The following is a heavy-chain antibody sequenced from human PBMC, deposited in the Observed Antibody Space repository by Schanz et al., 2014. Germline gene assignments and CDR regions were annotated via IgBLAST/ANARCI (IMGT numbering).Heavy chain of an antibody. D-gene: IGHD2-2*01. CDR1: RSTFSSYT. Sequence: QVQLEQSGAEVKKPGSSVKVSCKASRSTFSSYTISWVRQARGQGLEWVGRFIPILDVGNYAQQFQGRVTFTADKSTSTAYMELSSLRYEDTALYYCARGTMPGTFDIWGQGTMXTVSS. CDR2: FIPILDVG. CDR3: ARGTMPGTFDI. J-gene: IGHJ3*02. V-gene: IGHV1-69*02.